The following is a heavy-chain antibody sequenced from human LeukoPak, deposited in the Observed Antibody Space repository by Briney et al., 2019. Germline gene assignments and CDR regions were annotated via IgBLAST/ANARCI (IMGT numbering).Heavy chain of an antibody. CDR3: AKDQGPYYYGSGSYYNALWDDY. CDR1: GFTFSSYW. Sequence: GGSLRLSCAASGFTFSSYWMHWVRQAPGKGLVWVSRISPDGSSAIYADSVKGRFTISRDNSKNTLYLQMNSLRAEDTAVYYCAKDQGPYYYGSGSYYNALWDDYWGQGTLVTVSS. J-gene: IGHJ4*02. D-gene: IGHD3-10*01. V-gene: IGHV3-74*01. CDR2: ISPDGSSA.